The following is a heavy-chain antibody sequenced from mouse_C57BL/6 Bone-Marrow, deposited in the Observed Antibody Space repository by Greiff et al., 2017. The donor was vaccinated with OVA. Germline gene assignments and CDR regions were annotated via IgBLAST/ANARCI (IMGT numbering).Heavy chain of an antibody. CDR3: ARHADGSFFDY. J-gene: IGHJ2*01. CDR2: ISSGGSYT. Sequence: EVQLVESGGDLVKPGGSLKLSCAASGFTFSSYGMSWVRQTPDKRLEWVATISSGGSYTYYPDSVKGRFTISRDNAKNTLYLQMSSLKSEDTAMYYCARHADGSFFDYWGQGTTLTVSS. V-gene: IGHV5-6*01. CDR1: GFTFSSYG. D-gene: IGHD2-3*01.